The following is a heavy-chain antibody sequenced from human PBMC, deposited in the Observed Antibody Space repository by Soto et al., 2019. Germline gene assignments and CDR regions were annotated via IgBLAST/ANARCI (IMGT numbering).Heavy chain of an antibody. D-gene: IGHD4-4*01. CDR2: ILPILGSL. CDR3: TRIPRYSFPTSDPLDN. V-gene: IGHV1-69*08. Sequence: QVRLVQSGAEVKKPGSSVTVSCKASGGTFNTYTFSWVRQAPGQGLEWMGSILPILGSLNYAQRFQGRLSITADYSTTTAYMELSSLTSQDTAMYYCTRIPRYSFPTSDPLDNWGQGTLGTVSS. CDR1: GGTFNTYT. J-gene: IGHJ4*02.